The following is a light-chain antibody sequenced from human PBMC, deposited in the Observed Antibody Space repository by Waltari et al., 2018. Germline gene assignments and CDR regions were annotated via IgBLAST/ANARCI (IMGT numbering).Light chain of an antibody. Sequence: WSQRPPGTPPILFFYVVSRRPSGVSNRFSGSKSGKTASLTISGLQVEDEADYYCSSYTSSSTWVFGGGTKLTVL. CDR3: SSYTSSSTWV. J-gene: IGLJ3*02. V-gene: IGLV2-14*04. CDR2: VVS.